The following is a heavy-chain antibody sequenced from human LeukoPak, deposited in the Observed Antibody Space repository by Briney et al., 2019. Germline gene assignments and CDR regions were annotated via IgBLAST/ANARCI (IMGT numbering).Heavy chain of an antibody. J-gene: IGHJ4*02. D-gene: IGHD6-13*01. CDR2: ISSSSSYI. CDR3: ARDSAAAGPFVC. CDR1: GFTFSNYS. V-gene: IGHV3-21*01. Sequence: GGSLRLSCAASGFTFSNYSMNWVRQAPGKGLEWVSSISSSSSYIYYADSVKGRFTISRDNAKNSLYLQMNSLRAEDTAVYYCARDSAAAGPFVCWGQGILVTVSS.